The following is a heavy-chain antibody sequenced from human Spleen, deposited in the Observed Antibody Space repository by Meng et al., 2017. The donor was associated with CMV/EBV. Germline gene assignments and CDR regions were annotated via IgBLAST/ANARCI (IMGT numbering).Heavy chain of an antibody. D-gene: IGHD1-26*01. V-gene: IGHV3-33*06. CDR3: AKDPRTIRAGRATKVYYVDS. Sequence: GGSLRLSCAASGFTFSNYAMHWVRQTPGKGLEWLAVIWSDGSNTYYADSVRGRFNISRDNSKNTLYLQMDSLRAADTGVYYCAKDPRTIRAGRATKVYYVDSWGQGSLVTVSS. CDR1: GFTFSNYA. J-gene: IGHJ4*02. CDR2: IWSDGSNT.